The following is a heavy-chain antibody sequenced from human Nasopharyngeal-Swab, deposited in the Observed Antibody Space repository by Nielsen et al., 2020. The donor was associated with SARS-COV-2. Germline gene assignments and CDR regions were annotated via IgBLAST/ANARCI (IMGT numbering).Heavy chain of an antibody. V-gene: IGHV3-23*01. CDR1: GFPFSRFG. CDR2: ISASGVTT. CDR3: AKDLNSNFLNYMDV. J-gene: IGHJ6*03. Sequence: ESLKISCAASGFPFSRFGMGWVRQAPGKGLEWVSAISASGVTTYYADSVRGRFTISRDNSKSTLYLQMNSLRAEDTAAYYCAKDLNSNFLNYMDVWGKGTTVSVSS. D-gene: IGHD4-11*01.